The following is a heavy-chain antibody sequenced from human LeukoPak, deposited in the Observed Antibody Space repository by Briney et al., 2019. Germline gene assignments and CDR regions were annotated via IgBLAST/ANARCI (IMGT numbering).Heavy chain of an antibody. D-gene: IGHD2-2*01. CDR1: GYTFTDYY. J-gene: IGHJ4*02. CDR3: ATGRYQLLIEDY. CDR2: VDPEDGET. Sequence: ASVKISCKVSGYTFTDYYMHWVQQAPGKGLEWMGHVDPEDGETIYAEKFQGRVTITADTSTDTAYMELSSLRSEDTAVYYCATGRYQLLIEDYWGQGTLVTVSS. V-gene: IGHV1-69-2*01.